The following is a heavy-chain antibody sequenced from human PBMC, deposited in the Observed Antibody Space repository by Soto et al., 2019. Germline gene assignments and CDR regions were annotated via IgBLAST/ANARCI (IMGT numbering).Heavy chain of an antibody. CDR1: GFSLSNYN. J-gene: IGHJ4*02. Sequence: GGSLRLSCVASGFSLSNYNMNWVRQAPGKGLEWVSFITDRSVTVHYADFVRGRFTISRDNDECSLYLPMNSLRDEDTGVYFCARDFGHGYYLDYWGRGTLVTVSS. CDR3: ARDFGHGYYLDY. CDR2: ITDRSVTV. V-gene: IGHV3-48*02. D-gene: IGHD3-3*01.